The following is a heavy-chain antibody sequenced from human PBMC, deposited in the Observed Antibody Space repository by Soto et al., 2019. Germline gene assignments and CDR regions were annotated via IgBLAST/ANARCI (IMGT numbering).Heavy chain of an antibody. D-gene: IGHD2-15*01. CDR3: AANAASRYYYYGMDV. J-gene: IGHJ6*02. CDR1: GGTFSSYT. Sequence: QVQLVQSGAEVKKPGSSVKVSCKASGGTFSSYTISWVRQAPGQGLEWMGRIIPILGIANYAQKFQGRVTITAAKYTRTAYMELSSLRSEDTAVYYCAANAASRYYYYGMDVWGQGTTVTVSS. CDR2: IIPILGIA. V-gene: IGHV1-69*02.